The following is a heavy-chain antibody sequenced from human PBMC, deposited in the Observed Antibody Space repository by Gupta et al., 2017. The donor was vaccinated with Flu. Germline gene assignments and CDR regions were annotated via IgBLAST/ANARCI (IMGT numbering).Heavy chain of an antibody. CDR3: ARRGNYLGDAFDI. V-gene: IGHV3-21*01. CDR1: GFTFSSYS. CDR2: ITSSSNYR. D-gene: IGHD1-26*01. J-gene: IGHJ3*02. Sequence: EVQLRESGGGLVNPGGSLRLSCAASGFTFSSYSLNWVRQAPGKGLEWVSSITSSSNYRHYADSVRGRFTVSRDNARDSLNLQMNSLRAEDTAVYYCARRGNYLGDAFDIWGQGTMVTVSS.